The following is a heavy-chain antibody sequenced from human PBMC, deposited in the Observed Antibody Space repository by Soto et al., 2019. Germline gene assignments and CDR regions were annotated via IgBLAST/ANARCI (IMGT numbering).Heavy chain of an antibody. J-gene: IGHJ6*02. Sequence: QVQLVQSGAEVKKPGASVKVSCKASGYTFTSYDFNWVRQATGQGLEWMGWMNPNTGNTGYAQKLQGRVTMTRDASISTAYMELSSLRSDDTAVYYCARQWELSGYYYGMDVWGQGTTVTVSS. CDR1: GYTFTSYD. CDR3: ARQWELSGYYYGMDV. CDR2: MNPNTGNT. D-gene: IGHD1-26*01. V-gene: IGHV1-8*01.